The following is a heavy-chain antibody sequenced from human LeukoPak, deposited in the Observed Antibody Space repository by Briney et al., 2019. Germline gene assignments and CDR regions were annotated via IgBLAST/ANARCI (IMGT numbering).Heavy chain of an antibody. CDR2: ILSDGSKE. CDR1: GFTFSSYG. Sequence: GGSLRLSCAASGFTFSSYGMHWVRQAPGKGLEWVAVILSDGSKEFYTDSVKGRSTISRDNSKNTLYLQMTSLRAEDTAVYYCAKEGSGWYLYYFVYWGQGTLVTVSS. V-gene: IGHV3-33*06. D-gene: IGHD6-19*01. CDR3: AKEGSGWYLYYFVY. J-gene: IGHJ4*02.